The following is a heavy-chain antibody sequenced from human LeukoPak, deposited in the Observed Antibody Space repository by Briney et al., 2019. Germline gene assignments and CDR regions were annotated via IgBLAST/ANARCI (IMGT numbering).Heavy chain of an antibody. CDR1: GGSISSSSYY. D-gene: IGHD2-2*01. J-gene: IGHJ4*02. Sequence: SETLSLTCTVSGGSISSSSYYWGWIRQPPGKGLEWIGSIYYSGSTYYNPSLKSRVTISVDTSKNQFSLKLSSVTAADTAVCYCARGDIVVVPADYWGQGTLVTVSS. V-gene: IGHV4-39*01. CDR3: ARGDIVVVPADY. CDR2: IYYSGST.